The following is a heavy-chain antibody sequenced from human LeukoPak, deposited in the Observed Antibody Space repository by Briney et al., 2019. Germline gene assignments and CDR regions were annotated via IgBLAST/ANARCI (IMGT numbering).Heavy chain of an antibody. CDR2: IWYDGSNK. Sequence: GGSLRLSCAASGFTFSSYGNHWVCQAPGKGLEWVAVIWYDGSNKYYADSVKGRFTISRDNSKNTLYLQMKSLRAEDTAVYYCARDKEGYDILTGRGGDYFDYWGQGTLVTVSS. J-gene: IGHJ4*02. CDR1: GFTFSSYG. CDR3: ARDKEGYDILTGRGGDYFDY. D-gene: IGHD3-9*01. V-gene: IGHV3-33*01.